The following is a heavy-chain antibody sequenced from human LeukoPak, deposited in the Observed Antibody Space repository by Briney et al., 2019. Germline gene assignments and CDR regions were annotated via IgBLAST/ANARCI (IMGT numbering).Heavy chain of an antibody. CDR3: ARSGSYYYYYYGMGV. CDR2: INHSGST. CDR1: GGSFSGYY. Sequence: SETLSLTCAVYGGSFSGYYWSWIRQPPGKGLEWIGEINHSGSTNYNPSLKSRVTISVDTSKNQFSLKLSSVTAADTAVYYCARSGSYYYYYYGMGVWGKGTTVTVSS. J-gene: IGHJ6*04. D-gene: IGHD3-10*01. V-gene: IGHV4-34*01.